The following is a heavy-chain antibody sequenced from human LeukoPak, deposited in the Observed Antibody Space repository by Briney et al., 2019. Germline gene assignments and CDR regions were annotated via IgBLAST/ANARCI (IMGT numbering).Heavy chain of an antibody. Sequence: GGSLRLSCAASGFTFSSYGMYWVRKAPGKGLEWVAFTRYDGSNKYYADSVKGRFTISRDNSKNTLYLQMNSLRAEDTAVYYCANGPSLGVLRYFDWLSYSGDFDYWGQGTLVTVSS. CDR1: GFTFSSYG. J-gene: IGHJ4*02. D-gene: IGHD3-9*01. CDR2: TRYDGSNK. CDR3: ANGPSLGVLRYFDWLSYSGDFDY. V-gene: IGHV3-30*02.